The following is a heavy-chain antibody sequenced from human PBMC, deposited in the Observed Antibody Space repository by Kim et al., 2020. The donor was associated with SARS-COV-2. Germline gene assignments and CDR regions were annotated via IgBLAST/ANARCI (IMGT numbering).Heavy chain of an antibody. CDR3: AREIAYYYGSGSYTPYDY. Sequence: ASVKVSCKASGYTFTSYGISWVRQAPGQGLEWMGWISAYNGNTNYAQKLQGRVTMTTDTSTSTAYMELRSLRSDDTAVYYCAREIAYYYGSGSYTPYDYWGQGTLVTVSS. V-gene: IGHV1-18*01. CDR2: ISAYNGNT. D-gene: IGHD3-10*01. J-gene: IGHJ4*02. CDR1: GYTFTSYG.